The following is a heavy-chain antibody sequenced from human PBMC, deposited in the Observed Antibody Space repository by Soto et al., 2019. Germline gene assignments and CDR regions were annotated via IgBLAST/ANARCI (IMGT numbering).Heavy chain of an antibody. Sequence: SSQSLSLTCTVAAGFISSHYWSWVRPVPGNGLEWLGCIYYRGNTFFNPCLKSRGTISVDTSNNQFSLKLDSVTTADTAVYYCARDGRDSSRIDVWGQGTTVTVSS. D-gene: IGHD1-26*01. CDR3: ARDGRDSSRIDV. CDR1: AGFISSHY. V-gene: IGHV4-59*11. CDR2: IYYRGNT. J-gene: IGHJ6*02.